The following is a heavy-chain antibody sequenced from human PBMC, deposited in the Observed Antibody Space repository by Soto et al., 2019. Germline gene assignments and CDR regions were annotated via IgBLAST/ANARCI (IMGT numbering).Heavy chain of an antibody. Sequence: SVKVSCKASGGTFSSYAISRVRQAPGQGLEWMGGIIPIFGTANYAQKFQGRVTITADESTSTAYMELSSLRSEDTAVYYCARDPSSYDFWSDPLSGYYYYGMDVWGQGTTVTVSS. V-gene: IGHV1-69*13. J-gene: IGHJ6*02. D-gene: IGHD3-3*01. CDR3: ARDPSSYDFWSDPLSGYYYYGMDV. CDR1: GGTFSSYA. CDR2: IIPIFGTA.